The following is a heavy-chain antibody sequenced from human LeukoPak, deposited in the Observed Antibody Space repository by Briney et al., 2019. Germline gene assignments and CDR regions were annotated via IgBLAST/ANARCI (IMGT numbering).Heavy chain of an antibody. CDR3: AKTPAYTGGPSPFDY. J-gene: IGHJ4*02. Sequence: PGGSLRLSCAASGFNFSNYAMTWVRQAPGKGLEWVSTVNSNDRPYYADSVKGRFTISRDNAKNSLYLQMNSLRAEDTALYYCAKTPAYTGGPSPFDYWGQGTLVTVSS. D-gene: IGHD2-2*02. V-gene: IGHV3-23*01. CDR2: VNSNDRP. CDR1: GFNFSNYA.